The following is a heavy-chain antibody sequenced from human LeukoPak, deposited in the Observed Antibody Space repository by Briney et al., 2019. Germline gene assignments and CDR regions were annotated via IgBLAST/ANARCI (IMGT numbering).Heavy chain of an antibody. J-gene: IGHJ4*02. V-gene: IGHV3-21*01. CDR2: ISSSSSYI. Sequence: GGSLRLSCAASGFTFSSYSMNWVRQAPGKGLEWVSSISSSSSYIYYADSVKGRFTISRDNAKNSLHLQMNSLRAEDTAVYYCARTVTMGDFDYWGQGTLVTVSS. CDR3: ARTVTMGDFDY. D-gene: IGHD3-10*01. CDR1: GFTFSSYS.